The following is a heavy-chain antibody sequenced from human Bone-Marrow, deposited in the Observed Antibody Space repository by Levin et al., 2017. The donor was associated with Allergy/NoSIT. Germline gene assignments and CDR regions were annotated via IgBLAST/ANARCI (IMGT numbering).Heavy chain of an antibody. V-gene: IGHV7-4-1*02. D-gene: IGHD1-1*01. CDR1: GYSLSDYP. J-gene: IGHJ3*02. CDR2: INTKTGDP. CDR3: ARQDGDESTTAFDI. Sequence: ASVKVSCKASGYSLSDYPMNWVRQAPGQGLEWMGWINTKTGDPTYAQGFTGRFVFSLDTSVSTTSLQINSLMTEDTAVYFCARQDGDESTTAFDIWGQGTMVTVSS.